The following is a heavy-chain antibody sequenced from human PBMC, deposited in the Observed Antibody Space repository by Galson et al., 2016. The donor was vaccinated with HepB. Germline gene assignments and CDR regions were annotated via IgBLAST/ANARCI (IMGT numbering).Heavy chain of an antibody. V-gene: IGHV3-7*03. CDR1: GFNFNLYW. CDR3: ARGRDTDK. Sequence: SLRLSCAASGFNFNLYWMSWVRQAPGKGLEWVANMKQDGTEKYYVESVKGRFTIPRDNAKNSLSLQMNSLRAEDTAVYYCARGRDTDKWGQGILVTVSS. D-gene: IGHD5-24*01. J-gene: IGHJ4*02. CDR2: MKQDGTEK.